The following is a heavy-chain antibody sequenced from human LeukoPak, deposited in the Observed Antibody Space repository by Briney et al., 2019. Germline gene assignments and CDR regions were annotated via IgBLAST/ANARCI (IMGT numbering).Heavy chain of an antibody. V-gene: IGHV3-23*01. CDR1: GFTFSSYA. CDR2: ISGSGGST. J-gene: IGHJ4*02. Sequence: GGSLRLSCAASGFTFSSYAMSWVRQAPGKGLEWVPAISGSGGSTYYADSVKGRFTISRDNSKNTLYLQMNSLRAEDTAVYYCAKDFFDFWSGYPNSDYWGQGTLVTVSS. CDR3: AKDFFDFWSGYPNSDY. D-gene: IGHD3-3*01.